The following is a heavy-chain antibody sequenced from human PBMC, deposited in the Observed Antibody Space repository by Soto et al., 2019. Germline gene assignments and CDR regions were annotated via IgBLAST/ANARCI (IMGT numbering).Heavy chain of an antibody. J-gene: IGHJ4*02. CDR2: IKSKTDGGTT. Sequence: GGSLRLSCAASGFTFSNAWFIWVRQAPGKGLEWVGRIKSKTDGGTTDYTAPVKGRFTISRDDSKNTLYLQMNSLKIEDTAVYYCTTGSTSTKNYWGQGTLVTVSS. D-gene: IGHD6-6*01. V-gene: IGHV3-15*01. CDR3: TTGSTSTKNY. CDR1: GFTFSNAW.